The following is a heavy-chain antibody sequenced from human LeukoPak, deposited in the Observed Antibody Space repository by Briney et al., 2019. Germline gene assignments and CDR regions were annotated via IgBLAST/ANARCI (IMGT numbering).Heavy chain of an antibody. V-gene: IGHV3-48*03. D-gene: IGHD3-16*01. J-gene: IGHJ6*02. Sequence: GGSLRLSCAASGFTFSSYEMNWVRQAPGRGLEWVSYISISGTTTYYADSVKGRFTISRDNAKNSLYLQMNSLRAEDTAVYYCARGGRGWGYYYYGMDVWGQGTTVTVSS. CDR1: GFTFSSYE. CDR2: ISISGTTT. CDR3: ARGGRGWGYYYYGMDV.